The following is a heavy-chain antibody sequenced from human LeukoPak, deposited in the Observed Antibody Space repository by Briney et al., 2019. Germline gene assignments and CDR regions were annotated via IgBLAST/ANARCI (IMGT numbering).Heavy chain of an antibody. CDR2: INHSGST. V-gene: IGHV4-39*07. Sequence: YPSETLSLTCTVSGGSISGSGYYWSWIRQPPGKGLEWIGEINHSGSTNYNPSLKSRVTISVDTSKNQFSLKLSSVTAADTAVYYCARAHYDFWSGYRGNFFDYWGQGTLVTVSS. CDR3: ARAHYDFWSGYRGNFFDY. J-gene: IGHJ4*02. D-gene: IGHD3-3*01. CDR1: GGSISGSGYY.